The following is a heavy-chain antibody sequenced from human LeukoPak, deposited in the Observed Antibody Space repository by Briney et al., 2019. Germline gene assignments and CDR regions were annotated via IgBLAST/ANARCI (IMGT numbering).Heavy chain of an antibody. V-gene: IGHV1-69*05. CDR1: GGTFSSYA. D-gene: IGHD2-2*01. J-gene: IGHJ3*02. CDR2: IIPIFGTA. CDR3: ARSSGIAVVPAAMFGHAFDT. Sequence: SVKVSCKASGGTFSSYAISWVRQAPGQGLEWMGRIIPIFGTANYAQKFQGRVTITTDESTSTAYMELSSLRSEDTAVYYCARSSGIAVVPAAMFGHAFDTWGQGTMVAVSS.